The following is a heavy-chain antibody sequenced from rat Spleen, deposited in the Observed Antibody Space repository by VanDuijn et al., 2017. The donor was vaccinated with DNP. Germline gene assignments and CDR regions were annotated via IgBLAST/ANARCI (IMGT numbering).Heavy chain of an antibody. CDR1: GFTFSDHA. CDR2: ISQDGGRI. Sequence: EVQLVESGGGLVQPGRSLRLSCAVSGFTFSDHAMVWARQAPKKGLEWVTSISQDGGRIYYRDSVKGRFTVSRDNAKSILFLQMDSLRSEDTATYYCARHREQPFFDYWGQGTSVTVSS. CDR3: ARHREQPFFDY. V-gene: IGHV5-17*01. J-gene: IGHJ4*01. D-gene: IGHD1-10*01.